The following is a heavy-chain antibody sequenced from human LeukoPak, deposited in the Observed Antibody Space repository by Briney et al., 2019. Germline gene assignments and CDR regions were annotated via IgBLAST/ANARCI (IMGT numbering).Heavy chain of an antibody. CDR2: IYYSGST. D-gene: IGHD6-13*01. CDR1: GGSISSYY. V-gene: IGHV4-59*12. J-gene: IGHJ4*02. CDR3: ARVMSSSWYNYYFDY. Sequence: SETLSLTCTVSGGSISSYYWSWIRQPPGKGLEWIGYIYYSGSTNYNPSLKSRVTISVDTSKNQFSLKLSSVTAADTAVYYCARVMSSSWYNYYFDYWGQGTLVTVSS.